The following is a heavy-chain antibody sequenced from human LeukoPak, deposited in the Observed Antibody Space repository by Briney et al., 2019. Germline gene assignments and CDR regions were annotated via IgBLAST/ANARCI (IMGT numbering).Heavy chain of an antibody. CDR3: ARVDSGSYNPRDY. D-gene: IGHD1-26*01. V-gene: IGHV3-21*06. J-gene: IGHJ4*02. CDR2: ISSSSSYI. Sequence: GGSLRLSCAASGFSFSSYSMNWFRQAPGKGLAWVSSISSSSSYIHYADSVKGRFTISRDNAKNSLYLQMNSLRDEDTAVYYCARVDSGSYNPRDYWGQGTLVTVSS. CDR1: GFSFSSYS.